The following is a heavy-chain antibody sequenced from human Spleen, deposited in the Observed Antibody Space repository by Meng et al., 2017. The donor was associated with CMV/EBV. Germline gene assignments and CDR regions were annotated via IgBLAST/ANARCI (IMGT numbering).Heavy chain of an antibody. CDR2: ISVYDGKA. CDR3: ARRKRDYYDSPGYYNWFDP. D-gene: IGHD3-22*01. CDR1: FSGYY. V-gene: IGHV1-18*04. J-gene: IGHJ5*02. Sequence: FSGYYVHWVRQAPGQGLGWMGWISVYDGKAVYAKNFQGRVTLTRDTSTSTGYMELRSLRSDDTAVYYCARRKRDYYDSPGYYNWFDPWGQGTLVTVSS.